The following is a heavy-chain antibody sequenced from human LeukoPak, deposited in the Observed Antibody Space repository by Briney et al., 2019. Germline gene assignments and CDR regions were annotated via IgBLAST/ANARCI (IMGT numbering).Heavy chain of an antibody. CDR3: AKDRGSGWAYDY. CDR2: ISYDGSNK. D-gene: IGHD6-19*01. Sequence: GGSLRLSCAASGFTFSSYGMHWVRQAPGKGPEWVAVISYDGSNKYYADSVKGRFTISRDNSKNTLYLQMNSLRAEDTAVYYCAKDRGSGWAYDYWGQGTLVTVSS. J-gene: IGHJ4*02. V-gene: IGHV3-30*18. CDR1: GFTFSSYG.